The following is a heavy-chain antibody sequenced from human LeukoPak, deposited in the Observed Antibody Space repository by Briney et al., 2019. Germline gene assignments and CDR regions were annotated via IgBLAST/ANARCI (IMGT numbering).Heavy chain of an antibody. J-gene: IGHJ4*02. V-gene: IGHV3-23*01. CDR2: ISGSGGST. Sequence: GGSLRLSCAASGFTFSSYAMSWVRQAPGKGLEWVSAISGSGGSTYYADSVKGRFTISRDNSKNTLYLQMNSLRAEDTAVYYYAKDLYRPRRWDFDYWGQGTLVTVSS. CDR1: GFTFSSYA. D-gene: IGHD1-26*01. CDR3: AKDLYRPRRWDFDY.